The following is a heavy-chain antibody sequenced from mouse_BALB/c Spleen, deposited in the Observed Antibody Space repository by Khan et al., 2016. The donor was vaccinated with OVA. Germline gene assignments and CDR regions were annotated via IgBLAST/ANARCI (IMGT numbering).Heavy chain of an antibody. J-gene: IGHJ3*01. CDR1: GYSFTSYW. Sequence: VQLQQSGTVLARPGTSVKMSCKASGYSFTSYWMYWVQQRPGQGLEWIGAIFPGNSDTTYNQKFKGKAKLTAGTSASTAYMEISSLTNEDSSVYYCTRGGYSSFAYWGQGTLVTVSA. D-gene: IGHD1-3*01. CDR3: TRGGYSSFAY. CDR2: IFPGNSDT. V-gene: IGHV1-5*01.